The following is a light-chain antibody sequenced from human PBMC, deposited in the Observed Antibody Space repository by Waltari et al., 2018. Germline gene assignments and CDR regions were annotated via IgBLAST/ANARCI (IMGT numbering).Light chain of an antibody. CDR3: NSYSSSSTPVV. Sequence: QSALTQPASVSGSPGQSITLSCPGTISDIGPYNFVSWFQQHPGKAPNLIIYDFNNRPSGVSDRFSGSKSGNTASLTISGLQAEDEADYYCNSYSSSSTPVVFGGGTKLTVL. CDR1: ISDIGPYNF. CDR2: DFN. J-gene: IGLJ2*01. V-gene: IGLV2-14*03.